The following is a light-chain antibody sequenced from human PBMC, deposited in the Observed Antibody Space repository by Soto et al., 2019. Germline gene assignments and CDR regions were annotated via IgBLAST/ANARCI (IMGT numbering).Light chain of an antibody. V-gene: IGKV1-39*01. CDR1: ETITTY. CDR3: QQSYSNPPTT. CDR2: GAS. Sequence: DIPMTQSPSSLSAGVGDRVTITCRASETITTYLNWYQQKRGKAPKLLIYGASTLHSGVSSRFSGSGSGTEFTLTISNLQPEDFATYYCQQSYSNPPTTFGGGTKVEIK. J-gene: IGKJ4*01.